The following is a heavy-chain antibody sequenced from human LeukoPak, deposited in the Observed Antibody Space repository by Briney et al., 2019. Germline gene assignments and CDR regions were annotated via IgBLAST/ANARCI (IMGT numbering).Heavy chain of an antibody. CDR2: MNANSGNT. CDR3: ATKAARGFYDY. V-gene: IGHV1-8*01. J-gene: IGHJ4*02. Sequence: GSVKVSCKASGYTFTSYDINWVRQAPGQGLEWMGGMNANSGNTDYAQKVKGRVTMTRKNSISTAYIELSSLRSEDTALYYCATKAARGFYDYWRQGTLVTVSP. D-gene: IGHD6-6*01. CDR1: GYTFTSYD.